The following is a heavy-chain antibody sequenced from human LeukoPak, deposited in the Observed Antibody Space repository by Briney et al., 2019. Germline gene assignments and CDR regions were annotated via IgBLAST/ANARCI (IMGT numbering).Heavy chain of an antibody. CDR1: GFTFSSYW. V-gene: IGHV3-7*03. Sequence: GGSLRLSCAASGFTFSSYWMNWARQAPGKGLEWVASINHNGNVNYYVDSVKGRFTISRDNAKNSLYLQMNNLRADDTALYYCARSGSHQLWGQGTLVTVSS. J-gene: IGHJ4*02. D-gene: IGHD1-26*01. CDR2: INHNGNVN. CDR3: ARSGSHQL.